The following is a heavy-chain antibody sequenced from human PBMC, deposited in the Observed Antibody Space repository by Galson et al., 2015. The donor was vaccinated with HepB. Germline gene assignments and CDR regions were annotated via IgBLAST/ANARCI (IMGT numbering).Heavy chain of an antibody. CDR1: GFTFSSYS. CDR3: ARDGAVAGTRGSYYYGMDV. V-gene: IGHV3-21*01. CDR2: ISSSSSYI. D-gene: IGHD6-19*01. J-gene: IGHJ6*02. Sequence: SLRLSCAASGFTFSSYSMNWVRQAPGKGLEWVSSISSSSSYIYYADSVKGRFTISRDNAKNSLYLQMNSLRAEDTAVYYCARDGAVAGTRGSYYYGMDVWGQGTTVTVSS.